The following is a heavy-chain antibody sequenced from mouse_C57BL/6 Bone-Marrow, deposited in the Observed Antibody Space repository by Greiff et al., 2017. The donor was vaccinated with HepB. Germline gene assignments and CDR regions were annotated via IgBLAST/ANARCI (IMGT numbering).Heavy chain of an antibody. CDR1: GYTFTDYY. Sequence: VQLQQSGPELVKPGASVKISCKASGYTFTDYYMNWVKQSHGKSLEWIGDINPNNGGTSYNQKFKGTATLTVDKSSSTAYIELRSLTSEDSAVVYCAREGLNYWGQGTTLTVSS. J-gene: IGHJ2*01. V-gene: IGHV1-26*01. CDR2: INPNNGGT. CDR3: AREGLNY.